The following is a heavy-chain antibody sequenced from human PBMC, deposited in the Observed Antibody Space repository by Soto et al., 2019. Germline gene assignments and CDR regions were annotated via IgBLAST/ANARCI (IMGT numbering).Heavy chain of an antibody. D-gene: IGHD3-9*01. Sequence: GESLKISCKGSGYSFTSYWIGWVRQMPGKGLEWMGIIYPGDSDTRYSPSFQGQVTISADKSSSTAYLQWSSLKASDTAMYYCARLPATGPNRAYYYYGMDVWGQGTTVTVSS. V-gene: IGHV5-51*01. CDR1: GYSFTSYW. CDR3: ARLPATGPNRAYYYYGMDV. CDR2: IYPGDSDT. J-gene: IGHJ6*02.